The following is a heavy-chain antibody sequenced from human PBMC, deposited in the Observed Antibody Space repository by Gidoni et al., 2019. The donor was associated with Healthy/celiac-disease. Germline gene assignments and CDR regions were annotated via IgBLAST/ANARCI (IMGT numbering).Heavy chain of an antibody. Sequence: QVQLVESGGGVVQPGRSLRLSCAASGFTFISYGMQWVRQAPGKGLVWVAVICYDGSNKDYADSVKCRFTISRDNSKNTLYLQMNSLRAEDTAVYYCARERSSWGYSYGYVPNEGYYYYGMDVWGQGTTVTVSS. CDR3: ARERSSWGYSYGYVPNEGYYYYGMDV. CDR1: GFTFISYG. CDR2: ICYDGSNK. V-gene: IGHV3-33*01. D-gene: IGHD5-18*01. J-gene: IGHJ6*02.